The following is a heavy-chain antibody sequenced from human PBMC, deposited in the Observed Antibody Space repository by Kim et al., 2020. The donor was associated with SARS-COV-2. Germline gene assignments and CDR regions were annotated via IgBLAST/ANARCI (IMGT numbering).Heavy chain of an antibody. CDR2: IDGRGATT. CDR3: AKSGQLDY. D-gene: IGHD5-12*01. J-gene: IGHJ4*02. Sequence: GGSLRLSCAASGFIFSNSPMSWVRQAPGKGLEWVSTIDGRGATTYYPGSVKGRFTISRDNSKNTLYLQMNNLRAEDTAVYFCAKSGQLDYWGQGTLVTVSS. V-gene: IGHV3-23*01. CDR1: GFIFSNSP.